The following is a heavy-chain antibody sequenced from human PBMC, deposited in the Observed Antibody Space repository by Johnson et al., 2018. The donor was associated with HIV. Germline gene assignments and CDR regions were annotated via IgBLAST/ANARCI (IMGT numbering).Heavy chain of an antibody. V-gene: IGHV3-30*04. CDR3: ARIPGRRDVFDI. D-gene: IGHD7-27*01. CDR2: ISYDGSNK. Sequence: QMLLVESGGGVVQPGRPLRLSCVASGFIFSDYAMHWVRQAPSKGLEWVAVISYDGSNKYYSESVKGRFTISRDNSKDTLYLQMNSLRVEDTAVYYCARIPGRRDVFDIWGQGTMVTVSS. CDR1: GFIFSDYA. J-gene: IGHJ3*02.